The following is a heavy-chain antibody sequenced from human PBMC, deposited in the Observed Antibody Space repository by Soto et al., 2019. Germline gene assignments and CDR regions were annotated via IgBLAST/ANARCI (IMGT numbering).Heavy chain of an antibody. CDR2: IIPIFGTA. D-gene: IGHD3-22*01. J-gene: IGHJ4*02. Sequence: QVQLVQSGAEVKKPGSSVKVSCKASGGTFSSYAISWVRQAPGQGLEWMGGIIPIFGTANYAQKFQGRVTITADESTSTAYMELSSLRSEDTAVYYCARGSHYYDSSGYYFEGVATPDYWGQGTLVTVSS. CDR1: GGTFSSYA. CDR3: ARGSHYYDSSGYYFEGVATPDY. V-gene: IGHV1-69*12.